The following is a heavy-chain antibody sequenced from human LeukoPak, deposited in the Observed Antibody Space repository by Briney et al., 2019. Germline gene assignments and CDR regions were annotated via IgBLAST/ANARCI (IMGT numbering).Heavy chain of an antibody. V-gene: IGHV4-34*01. J-gene: IGHJ3*02. CDR1: GGSFSGYY. CDR2: INHSGST. Sequence: SETLSHNCAVYGGSFSGYYWSWIRQPPGKGLEWIGEINHSGSTNYNPSLKSRVTISVDTSKNQFSLKLSSVTAADTAVYYCARALRYALPVDIWGQGTMVTVSS. CDR3: ARALRYALPVDI. D-gene: IGHD2-2*01.